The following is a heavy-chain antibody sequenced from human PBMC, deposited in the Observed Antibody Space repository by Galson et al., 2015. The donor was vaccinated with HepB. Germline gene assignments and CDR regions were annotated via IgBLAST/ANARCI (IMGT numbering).Heavy chain of an antibody. D-gene: IGHD2-21*01. J-gene: IGHJ1*01. V-gene: IGHV4-34*01. Sequence: SETLSLTCGVSSGSFTNYDWNWVRQAPGKGPEWIGEVNRGGSANVNPSLQSRVTIPRDTSKAQFSLRLTSITAADTAMYYCVAGPFGPRFHFWYSPVYLQHWGRGTQVIVSS. CDR2: VNRGGSA. CDR3: VAGPFGPRFHFWYSPVYLQH. CDR1: SGSFTNYD.